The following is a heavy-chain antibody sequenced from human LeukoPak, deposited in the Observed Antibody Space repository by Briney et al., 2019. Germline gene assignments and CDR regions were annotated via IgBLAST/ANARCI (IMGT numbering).Heavy chain of an antibody. J-gene: IGHJ4*02. CDR2: IYSDGRTA. CDR1: GFTFRSSW. V-gene: IGHV3-74*01. Sequence: PGGSLRLSCAASGFTFRSSWMHWVRQAPGKGLVWVSRIYSDGRTATYADSVKGRFTISRDNAKNTLYLQMNSLTAEDTAVYYCARLRVTGTRAVYYFDYWGQGTLVTVSS. CDR3: ARLRVTGTRAVYYFDY. D-gene: IGHD1-20*01.